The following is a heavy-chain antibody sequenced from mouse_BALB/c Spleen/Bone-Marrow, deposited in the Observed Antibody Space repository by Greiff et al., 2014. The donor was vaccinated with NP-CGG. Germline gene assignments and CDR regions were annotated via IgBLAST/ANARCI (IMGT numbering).Heavy chain of an antibody. D-gene: IGHD2-1*01. CDR1: GYTFTSYT. Sequence: QVQLQQSGAELSRPGASVKMSCEASGYTFTSYTMRWVKQRPGQGLEWIGYINPSSGYTNYNQKFKDKATLTADKSSSTAYMQLSSLTSEDSAVYYCARESYGNWFAYWGQGTLVTVSA. CDR3: ARESYGNWFAY. CDR2: INPSSGYT. J-gene: IGHJ3*01. V-gene: IGHV1-4*01.